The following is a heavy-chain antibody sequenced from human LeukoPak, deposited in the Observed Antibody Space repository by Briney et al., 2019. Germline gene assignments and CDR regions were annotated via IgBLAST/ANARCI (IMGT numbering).Heavy chain of an antibody. V-gene: IGHV4-59*01. CDR1: GGSISSYY. CDR2: IYYSGST. J-gene: IGHJ4*02. D-gene: IGHD3-10*01. CDR3: ARHYGSGSYLDY. Sequence: PSETLSLTCTVSGGSISSYYWSWIRQPPGKGLEWIGYIYYSGSTNYNPSLKSRVTISVYTSKNQFSLKLSSVTAADTAVYYCARHYGSGSYLDYWGQGTLVTVSS.